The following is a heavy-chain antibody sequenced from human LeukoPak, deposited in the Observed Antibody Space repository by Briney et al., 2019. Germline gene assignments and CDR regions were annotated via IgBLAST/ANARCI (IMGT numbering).Heavy chain of an antibody. Sequence: SETLSLTCTVSAGSISSYYWNWIRQVPGKGLEWIGYIFYGANTYYNPSLKDRLTMSMDTSKSQVSLKLTSVTAADTAVYYCASGTIFGVIAPYCFHSWGQGTLVTVSP. CDR3: ASGTIFGVIAPYCFHS. J-gene: IGHJ4*02. V-gene: IGHV4-59*01. CDR2: IFYGANT. D-gene: IGHD3-3*01. CDR1: AGSISSYY.